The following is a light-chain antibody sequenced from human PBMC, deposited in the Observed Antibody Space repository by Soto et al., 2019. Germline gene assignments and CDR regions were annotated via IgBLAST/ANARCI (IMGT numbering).Light chain of an antibody. CDR1: QSLLHSNGYNY. Sequence: DIVMTQSPLSLPVTPGEPASISCRSSQSLLHSNGYNYMDWYLQKPGQSPQLLIYLGSYRASGVPDRFSGSGSGTDFTLKISRVEAEDVGVYYCMQALQTPLTFGPGTKVDIK. CDR3: MQALQTPLT. CDR2: LGS. J-gene: IGKJ3*01. V-gene: IGKV2-28*01.